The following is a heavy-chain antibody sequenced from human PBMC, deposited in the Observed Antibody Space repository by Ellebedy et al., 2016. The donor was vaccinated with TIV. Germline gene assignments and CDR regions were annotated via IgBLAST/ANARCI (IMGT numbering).Heavy chain of an antibody. J-gene: IGHJ6*02. CDR2: ISWNSGSI. CDR1: GFTFSSYA. CDR3: ARGDYYGMDV. Sequence: SLKISXAASGFTFSSYAMSWVRQAPGKGLEWVSGISWNSGSIGYADSVKGRFTISRDNAKNSLYLQMNGLRADDTAVYYCARGDYYGMDVWGQGTTVTVSS. V-gene: IGHV3-9*01.